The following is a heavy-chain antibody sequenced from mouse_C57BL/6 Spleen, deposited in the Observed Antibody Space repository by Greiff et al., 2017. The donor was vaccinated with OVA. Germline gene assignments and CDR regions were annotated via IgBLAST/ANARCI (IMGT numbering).Heavy chain of an antibody. V-gene: IGHV1-64*01. Sequence: VQLQQSGAELVKPGASVKLSCKASGYTFTSYWMHWVKQRPGQGLEWIGMIHPNSGSTNYNEKFKSKATLTVDKSSSTAYMQLSSLTSEDSAVYYLASGYGSRYGLAYWGQGTLVTGSA. CDR3: ASGYGSRYGLAY. CDR2: IHPNSGST. D-gene: IGHD1-1*01. CDR1: GYTFTSYW. J-gene: IGHJ3*01.